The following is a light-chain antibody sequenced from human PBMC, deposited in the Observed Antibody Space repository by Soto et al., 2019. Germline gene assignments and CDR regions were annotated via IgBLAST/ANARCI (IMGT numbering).Light chain of an antibody. CDR3: ATWDDSLNGVV. J-gene: IGLJ2*01. Sequence: QAVVTQPPSASGTPGQRVTISCSGSSSNIASNSVNWYQQLPGTAPKLLIYTYTQRPSGVPDRFSGSKSGTSASLAISGLQSEDEADYYCATWDDSLNGVVFGGGTKLTVL. CDR2: TYT. V-gene: IGLV1-44*01. CDR1: SSNIASNS.